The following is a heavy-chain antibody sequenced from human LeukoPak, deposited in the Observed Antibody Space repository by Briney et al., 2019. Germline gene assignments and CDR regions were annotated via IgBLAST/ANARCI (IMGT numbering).Heavy chain of an antibody. V-gene: IGHV1-18*01. D-gene: IGHD2-2*01. Sequence: GASVKVSCKASGYTFTSYGISWVRQAPGQGLEWMGWISAYNRNTNYAQKLQGRVTMTTDTSTSTAYMELRSLRSDDTAVYYCAREGGCSSTSCYARSGMDVWGKGTTVTVSP. CDR2: ISAYNRNT. CDR3: AREGGCSSTSCYARSGMDV. J-gene: IGHJ6*04. CDR1: GYTFTSYG.